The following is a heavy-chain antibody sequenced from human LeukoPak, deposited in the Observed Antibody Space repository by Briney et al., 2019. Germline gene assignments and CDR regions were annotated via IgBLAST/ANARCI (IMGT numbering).Heavy chain of an antibody. D-gene: IGHD3-22*01. CDR3: AREAGDYYDSSGYIY. CDR2: IIPIFGTA. Sequence: SVKVSCKASGGTFSSYAISWVRQAPGQGLEWMGGIIPIFGTANYAQKFQGRVTITADESTSTAYMELTSLRSEDTAVYYCAREAGDYYDSSGYIYWGQGTLVTVSS. J-gene: IGHJ4*02. V-gene: IGHV1-69*13. CDR1: GGTFSSYA.